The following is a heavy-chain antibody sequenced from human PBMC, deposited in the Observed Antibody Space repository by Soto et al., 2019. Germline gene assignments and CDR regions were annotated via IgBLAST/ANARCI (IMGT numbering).Heavy chain of an antibody. V-gene: IGHV4-4*02. Sequence: SETLSLTCAVYGGSISSSYWRCWVRQPPGKGLEWIGEIYHSGSTNYNPSLKSRVTISVDKSKNQFSLKLSSVTAADTAVYYCARSGSYGGGYFDYWGQGTLVTVS. CDR2: IYHSGST. D-gene: IGHD1-26*01. CDR3: ARSGSYGGGYFDY. J-gene: IGHJ4*02. CDR1: GGSISSSYW.